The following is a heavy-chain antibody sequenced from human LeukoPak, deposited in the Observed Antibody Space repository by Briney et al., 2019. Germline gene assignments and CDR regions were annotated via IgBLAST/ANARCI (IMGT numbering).Heavy chain of an antibody. CDR1: GGTFSSHA. V-gene: IGHV1-69*05. Sequence: SVKVSCKASGGTFSSHAISWVRQAPGQGLEWMGRIIPIFGTANYAQKFQGRVTITTDESTSTAYMELSSLRSEGTAVYYCARGGYDFWSGPNWFDPWGQGTLVTVSS. J-gene: IGHJ5*02. D-gene: IGHD3-3*01. CDR3: ARGGYDFWSGPNWFDP. CDR2: IIPIFGTA.